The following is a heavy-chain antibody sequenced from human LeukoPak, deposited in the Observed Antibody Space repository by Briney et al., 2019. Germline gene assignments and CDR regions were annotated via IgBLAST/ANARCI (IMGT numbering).Heavy chain of an antibody. V-gene: IGHV3-23*01. D-gene: IGHD6-19*01. Sequence: GGSLRLSCAASGFTFSSYAMSWVRQAPGKGLEWVAAISGSGGSTYYADSVRGRFTISRDNSKNTLYLQMNSLRAEDTAVYYCARIRSGWFHAFDIWGRGTMVTVSS. J-gene: IGHJ3*02. CDR3: ARIRSGWFHAFDI. CDR2: ISGSGGST. CDR1: GFTFSSYA.